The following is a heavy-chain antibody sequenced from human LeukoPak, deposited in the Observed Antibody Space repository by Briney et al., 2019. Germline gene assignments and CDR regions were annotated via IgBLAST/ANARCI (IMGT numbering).Heavy chain of an antibody. J-gene: IGHJ4*02. Sequence: PSETLSLTCTVSGGSISSGGYYWSWIRQHPGKGLEWIGYIYYSGSTYYNPSLKSRVTISVDTSKNQFSLKLSSVTAADTAVYYCARGGGRYDSSGYYFSFDYWGQGTLVTVSS. V-gene: IGHV4-31*03. D-gene: IGHD3-22*01. CDR1: GGSISSGGYY. CDR3: ARGGGRYDSSGYYFSFDY. CDR2: IYYSGST.